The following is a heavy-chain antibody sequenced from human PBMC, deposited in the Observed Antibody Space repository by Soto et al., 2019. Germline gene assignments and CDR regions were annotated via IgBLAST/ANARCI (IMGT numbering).Heavy chain of an antibody. CDR2: ISYDGSNK. D-gene: IGHD5-12*01. V-gene: IGHV3-30*18. CDR3: AKEKEGWLQNLLGY. Sequence: GGSLRLSCAASGFTFSSYGMHWVRQAQGKGLEWVAVISYDGSNKYYSDSVKGRFTISRDNSKNTLYLQMNSLGAEDTAVYYCAKEKEGWLQNLLGYWGQGTLVTVS. CDR1: GFTFSSYG. J-gene: IGHJ4*02.